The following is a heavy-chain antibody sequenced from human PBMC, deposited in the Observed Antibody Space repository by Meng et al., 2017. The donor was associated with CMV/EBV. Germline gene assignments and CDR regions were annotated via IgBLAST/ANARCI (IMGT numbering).Heavy chain of an antibody. D-gene: IGHD4/OR15-4a*01. J-gene: IGHJ4*02. V-gene: IGHV3-7*01. Sequence: GGSLRLSCAASGFTFSSYWMSWVRQAPGKGLEWVANIKQDGSEKYYVDSVKGRFTISRDNAKNSLYLQMNSLRAEDTAVYYCAKDPISNLPYYFDYWGQGTLVTVSS. CDR2: IKQDGSEK. CDR3: AKDPISNLPYYFDY. CDR1: GFTFSSYW.